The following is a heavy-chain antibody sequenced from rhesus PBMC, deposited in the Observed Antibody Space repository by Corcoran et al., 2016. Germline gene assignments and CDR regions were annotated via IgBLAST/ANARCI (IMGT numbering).Heavy chain of an antibody. V-gene: IGHV4-122*02. CDR1: GYSISSGYG. CDR3: AREIPLGYCTGSGCSPEYYFDY. Sequence: QLQLQESGPGLVKPSETLSLTCAVSGYSISSGYGWSWIRQPPGKGLEWIGYISYSGGTRYTPSLKVRVAFSRDTSKNRFSLKLSSVTAADTAVYYCAREIPLGYCTGSGCSPEYYFDYWGQGVLVTVSS. D-gene: IGHD2-21*01. J-gene: IGHJ4*01. CDR2: ISYSGGT.